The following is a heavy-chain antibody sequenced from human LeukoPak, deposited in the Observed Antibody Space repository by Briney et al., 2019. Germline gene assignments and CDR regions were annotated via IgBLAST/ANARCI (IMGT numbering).Heavy chain of an antibody. CDR3: AVEMATISF. V-gene: IGHV4-39*01. Sequence: SETLSLTCTVSGGSIRSSYYYWGWIRQPPGKGLEWIGSIYDSGSTYYNPSLKSRVTISVDTSKNQFSLKLNSVTAADTAVYYCAVEMATISFWGQGTLVTVSS. CDR1: GGSIRSSYYY. J-gene: IGHJ4*02. D-gene: IGHD5-24*01. CDR2: IYDSGST.